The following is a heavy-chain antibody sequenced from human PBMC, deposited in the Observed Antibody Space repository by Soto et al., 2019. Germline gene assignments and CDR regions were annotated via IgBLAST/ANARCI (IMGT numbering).Heavy chain of an antibody. CDR1: GGSISSYY. D-gene: IGHD1-26*01. CDR2: IYYSGST. V-gene: IGHV4-59*08. CDR3: ARLGRGYYYMDV. Sequence: QVQLQESGPGLVKPSETLSLTCTVSGGSISSYYWSWIRQPPGKGLEWIGYIYYSGSTNYNPSLKSRVTISVDTCKNQFSLNLSSVTAADTAVYYCARLGRGYYYMDVWGKGTTVTVSS. J-gene: IGHJ6*03.